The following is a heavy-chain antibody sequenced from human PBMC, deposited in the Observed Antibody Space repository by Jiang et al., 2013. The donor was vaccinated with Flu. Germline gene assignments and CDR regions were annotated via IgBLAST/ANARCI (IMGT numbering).Heavy chain of an antibody. CDR3: ARQAYYYDSSGYPTFDAFDI. Sequence: GAEVKKPGESLRISCKGSGYSFTSYWISWVRQMPGKGLEWMGRIDPSDSYTNYSPSFQGHVTISADKSISTAYLQWSSLKASDTAMYYCARQAYYYDSSGYPTFDAFDIWGQRDNGQRLF. CDR2: IDPSDSYT. V-gene: IGHV5-10-1*01. J-gene: IGHJ3*02. D-gene: IGHD3-22*01. CDR1: GYSFTSYW.